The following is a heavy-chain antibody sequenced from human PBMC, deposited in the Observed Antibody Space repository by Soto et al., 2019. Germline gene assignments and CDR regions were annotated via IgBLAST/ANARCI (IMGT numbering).Heavy chain of an antibody. CDR1: GFTFSSYG. V-gene: IGHV3-30*18. CDR2: ISYDGSNK. Sequence: QVQLVESGGGVVQPGRSLRLSCAASGFTFSSYGMHWVRQAPGKGLAWVAVISYDGSNKYYADSVKGRFTISRDNSKNTLYLQMNSLRAEDTAVYYCAKVVSSGYGDYVFDYWGQGTLVTVSS. D-gene: IGHD4-17*01. J-gene: IGHJ4*02. CDR3: AKVVSSGYGDYVFDY.